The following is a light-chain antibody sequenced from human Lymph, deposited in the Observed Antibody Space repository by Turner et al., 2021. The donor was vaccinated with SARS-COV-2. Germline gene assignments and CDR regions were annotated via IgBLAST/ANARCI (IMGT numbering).Light chain of an antibody. CDR1: QDIGRY. CDR3: QQSYNVPLT. V-gene: IGKV1-39*01. J-gene: IGKJ4*01. CDR2: VTS. Sequence: DIQMTQSPSSLSASVGDKVTITCRASQDIGRYLHWYQQKPGKAPNLLISVTSTLQSGVPSRFTGSGSGTEFTLTISSLQPEDLASYYCQQSYNVPLTFGGGTKVEIK.